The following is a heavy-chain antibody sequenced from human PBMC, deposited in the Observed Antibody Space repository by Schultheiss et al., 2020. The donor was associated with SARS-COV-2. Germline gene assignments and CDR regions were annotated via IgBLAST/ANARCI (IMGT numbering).Heavy chain of an antibody. J-gene: IGHJ4*02. CDR1: GYTFTAYY. CDR3: ARAVAGDYFDY. D-gene: IGHD6-19*01. V-gene: IGHV1-2*02. CDR2: INPNTGGT. Sequence: ASVKVSCKASGYTFTAYYMHWVRQAPGQGLEWMGWINPNTGGTHYAQKFQGRVTMTRDTSISTAYMELSSLRSDDTAVYYCARAVAGDYFDYWGQGTLVTVSS.